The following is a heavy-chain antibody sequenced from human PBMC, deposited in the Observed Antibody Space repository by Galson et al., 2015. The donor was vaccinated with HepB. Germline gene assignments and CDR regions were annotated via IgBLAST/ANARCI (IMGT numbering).Heavy chain of an antibody. D-gene: IGHD2-2*01. CDR2: INPSGGST. CDR3: ARASEDIVVVPASFHFDY. CDR1: GYTFTSYY. V-gene: IGHV1-46*01. J-gene: IGHJ4*02. Sequence: SVKVSCKASGYTFTSYYMHWVRQAPGQGLEWMGIINPSGGSTSYAQKFQGRVTMTRDTSTSTVYMELSSLRSEDTAVHYCARASEDIVVVPASFHFDYWGQGTLVTVSS.